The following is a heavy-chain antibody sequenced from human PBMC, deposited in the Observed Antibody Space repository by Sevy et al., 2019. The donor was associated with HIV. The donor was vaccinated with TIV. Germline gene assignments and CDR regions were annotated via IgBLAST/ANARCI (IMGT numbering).Heavy chain of an antibody. Sequence: GGSLRLSCAASGFTFSSYSMNWVRQAPGKGLEWVSYISSSSSTIYYADSVKGRFTISRDNAKNSLYLQMNSLRAEDTAVDYCARDFGTYYDLWSGPQYEYYGMDVWGQGTTVTV. J-gene: IGHJ6*02. CDR3: ARDFGTYYDLWSGPQYEYYGMDV. CDR1: GFTFSSYS. V-gene: IGHV3-48*01. D-gene: IGHD3-3*01. CDR2: ISSSSSTI.